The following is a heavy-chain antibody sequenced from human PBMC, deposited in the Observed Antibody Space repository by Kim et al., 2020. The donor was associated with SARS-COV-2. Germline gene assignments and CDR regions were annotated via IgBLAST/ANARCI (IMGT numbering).Heavy chain of an antibody. D-gene: IGHD1-26*01. CDR3: ARAGGEGYSWYYGMDV. Sequence: VTGRVTISRDNSKNTLYLQMNSLRAEDTAVYYCARAGGEGYSWYYGMDVWGQGTTVTVSS. J-gene: IGHJ6*02. V-gene: IGHV3-66*01.